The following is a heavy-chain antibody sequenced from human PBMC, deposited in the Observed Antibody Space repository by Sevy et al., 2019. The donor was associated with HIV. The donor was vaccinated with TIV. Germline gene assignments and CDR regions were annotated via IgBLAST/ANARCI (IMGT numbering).Heavy chain of an antibody. J-gene: IGHJ4*02. V-gene: IGHV3-21*01. CDR3: VRDGWNY. Sequence: GGSLIRSCAASGFTFSTSTMNWVRQAPGKGLEWVSLMTSSGSYILYADSVKGRFTISRDNAKNSVFLQMNSLRVEDTALYYCVRDGWNYWGQGTLVTVSS. D-gene: IGHD2-15*01. CDR2: MTSSGSYI. CDR1: GFTFSTST.